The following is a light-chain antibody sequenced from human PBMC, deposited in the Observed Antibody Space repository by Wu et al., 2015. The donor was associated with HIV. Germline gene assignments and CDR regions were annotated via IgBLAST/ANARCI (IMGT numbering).Light chain of an antibody. CDR2: DAA. V-gene: IGKV3-11*01. J-gene: IGKJ5*01. Sequence: EIVLTQSPATLSLSPGERATFSCRASQIVSNSLAWFLQKPGQAPRLLIYDAANRVTGIPPRFSGSGSGTHFTLTISNLEPEDFAVYYCQQSDNGPLTFGQGTRLEIK. CDR1: QIVSNS. CDR3: QQSDNGPLT.